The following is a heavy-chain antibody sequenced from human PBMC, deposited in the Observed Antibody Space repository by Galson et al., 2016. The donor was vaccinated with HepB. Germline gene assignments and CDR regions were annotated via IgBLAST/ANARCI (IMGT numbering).Heavy chain of an antibody. Sequence: SVKVSCKASGGTFSNYAISWVRQAPGQGLEWMGWINPNSGGTNYAQKFQGWVTMTRDTAISTAYMELSRLRSDDTAVYYCARDTDCSGGSCLDYWGQGTLVIVSS. V-gene: IGHV1-2*04. CDR2: INPNSGGT. J-gene: IGHJ4*02. CDR1: GGTFSNYA. D-gene: IGHD2-15*01. CDR3: ARDTDCSGGSCLDY.